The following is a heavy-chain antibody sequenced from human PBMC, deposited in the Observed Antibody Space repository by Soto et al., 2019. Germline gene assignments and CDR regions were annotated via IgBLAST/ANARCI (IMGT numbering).Heavy chain of an antibody. CDR1: GGSISSYY. CDR2: IYYSGST. Sequence: SETLSLTCTVSGGSISSYYWSWIRQPPGKGLEWIGYIYYSGSTNYNPSLKSRVTISVDTSKNQFSLKLSSVTAADTAVCYCARILRLQFFDYWGQGTLVTVSS. CDR3: ARILRLQFFDY. D-gene: IGHD4-4*01. V-gene: IGHV4-59*01. J-gene: IGHJ4*02.